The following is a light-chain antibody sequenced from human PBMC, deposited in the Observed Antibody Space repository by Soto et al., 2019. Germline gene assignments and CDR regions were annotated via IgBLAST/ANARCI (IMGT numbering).Light chain of an antibody. CDR1: QSISSY. J-gene: IGKJ1*01. Sequence: SLSASVGDRVTITCRASQSISSYLNWYQQKPGKAPKLLIYAASSLQSGVPSRFSGSGSGTDFTLTISSLQPEDFATYYCQQSYNTPRTFGQGTKVDIK. V-gene: IGKV1-39*01. CDR3: QQSYNTPRT. CDR2: AAS.